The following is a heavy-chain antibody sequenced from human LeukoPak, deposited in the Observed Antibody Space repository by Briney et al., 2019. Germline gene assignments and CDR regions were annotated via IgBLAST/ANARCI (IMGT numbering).Heavy chain of an antibody. D-gene: IGHD2-15*01. CDR1: GFTFRDYA. J-gene: IGHJ3*02. CDR2: ISWDSSSV. CDR3: AKDVGGPLADAFDI. Sequence: PGGSLRLSCAASGFTFRDYAMYWVRQAPGKGLEWVSGISWDSSSVAYAGSVKGRFTISRDNAKNSLYLQMNSLRAEDMALYYCAKDVGGPLADAFDIWGQGTMVTVSS. V-gene: IGHV3-9*03.